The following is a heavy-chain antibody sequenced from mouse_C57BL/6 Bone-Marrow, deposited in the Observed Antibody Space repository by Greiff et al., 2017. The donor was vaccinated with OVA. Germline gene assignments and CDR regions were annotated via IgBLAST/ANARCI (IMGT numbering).Heavy chain of an antibody. CDR2: IRLKSDNYAT. J-gene: IGHJ3*01. CDR3: TPVLLRAWFAY. Sequence: DVKLVESGGGLVQPGGSMKLSCVASGFTFSNYWMNWVRQSPEKGLEWVAQIRLKSDNYATHYAESVKGRFTISRDASKSSVYLQMNNLRAEDTGIYYCTPVLLRAWFAYWGQGTLVTVSA. CDR1: GFTFSNYW. D-gene: IGHD1-1*01. V-gene: IGHV6-3*01.